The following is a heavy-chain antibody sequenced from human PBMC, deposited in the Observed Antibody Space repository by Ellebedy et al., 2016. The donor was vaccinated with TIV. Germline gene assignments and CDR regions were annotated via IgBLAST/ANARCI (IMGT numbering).Heavy chain of an antibody. CDR2: IGGSDGGT. V-gene: IGHV3-23*01. J-gene: IGHJ4*02. CDR3: AKGRGGGSDSSAPRYYFDY. D-gene: IGHD3-22*01. Sequence: GESLKISCAASGFTFSSYAMSWVRQAPGKGLEWVSGIGGSDGGTFYADFVKGRFTISRDNSKNTLYLQMNSLRAEDTALYYCAKGRGGGSDSSAPRYYFDYWGLGTLVTVSS. CDR1: GFTFSSYA.